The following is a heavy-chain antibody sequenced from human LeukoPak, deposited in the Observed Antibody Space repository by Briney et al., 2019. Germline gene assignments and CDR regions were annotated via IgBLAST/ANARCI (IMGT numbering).Heavy chain of an antibody. CDR1: GFTFDDYA. V-gene: IGHV3-43D*03. CDR2: ISWDGDST. CDR3: ATAPYDPTGLFAH. D-gene: IGHD3-22*01. J-gene: IGHJ4*02. Sequence: SGGSLRLSCAASGFTFDDYAMHWVRQAPGKGLECVSLISWDGDSTYYADSVKGRFTISRDNNKNSLYLQMNSLRTEDTALYYCATAPYDPTGLFAHCGQVTLVTGSS.